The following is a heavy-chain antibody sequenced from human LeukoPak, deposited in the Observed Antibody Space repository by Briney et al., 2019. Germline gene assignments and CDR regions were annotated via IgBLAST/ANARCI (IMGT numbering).Heavy chain of an antibody. CDR2: ISAYNGNT. CDR1: GYTFNRYA. Sequence: ASVKVSCKASGYTFNRYAISWVRQAPGQGLEWMGWISAYNGNTNYAQKVQGRVTMTTDTSTSTAYMDLRSLRSDDTAVYYCARHLYGDYFFDYWGRGTLVTVSS. V-gene: IGHV1-18*01. CDR3: ARHLYGDYFFDY. D-gene: IGHD4-17*01. J-gene: IGHJ4*02.